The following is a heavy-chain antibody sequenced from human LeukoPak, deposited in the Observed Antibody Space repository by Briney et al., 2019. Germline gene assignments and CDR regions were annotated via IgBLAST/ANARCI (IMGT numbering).Heavy chain of an antibody. J-gene: IGHJ4*02. D-gene: IGHD1-26*01. CDR3: ARRPSGSCFGY. CDR2: IYYSGST. Sequence: SETLSLSCTVSGGSISSRSCCWGWIRQPPGKGLEWIGTIYYSGSTYYNPSLKSRVTISVDTSKNQFSLRLSSVTAADTAVYYCARRPSGSCFGYWGQGTLVTVSS. V-gene: IGHV4-39*01. CDR1: GGSISSRSCC.